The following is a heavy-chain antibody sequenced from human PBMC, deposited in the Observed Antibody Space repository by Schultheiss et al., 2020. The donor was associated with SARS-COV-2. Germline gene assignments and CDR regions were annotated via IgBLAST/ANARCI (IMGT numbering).Heavy chain of an antibody. CDR1: GYTFTSYG. Sequence: ASVKVSCKASGYTFTSYGISWVRQATGQGLEWMGRINPKSGGTNYTQKFQGTVTMTRDTSITTAYMELSSLRSEDTAVYYCARRAYYYYGMDVWGQGTTVTVAS. CDR2: INPKSGGT. J-gene: IGHJ6*02. CDR3: ARRAYYYYGMDV. V-gene: IGHV1-2*06.